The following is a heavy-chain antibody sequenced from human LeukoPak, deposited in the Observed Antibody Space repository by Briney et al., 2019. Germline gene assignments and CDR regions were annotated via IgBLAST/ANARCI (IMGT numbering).Heavy chain of an antibody. CDR2: IRYDGSNK. V-gene: IGHV3-30*02. D-gene: IGHD5-24*01. J-gene: IGHJ4*02. Sequence: GGSLRLSCAASGFTFSSYGMHWVRQAPGKGLEWVAFIRYDGSNKYYADSVKGRFTISRDNSKNTLYLQMNSLRAEDTAVYYCAKGAGSMATNDSYWGQGTLVTVSS. CDR1: GFTFSSYG. CDR3: AKGAGSMATNDSY.